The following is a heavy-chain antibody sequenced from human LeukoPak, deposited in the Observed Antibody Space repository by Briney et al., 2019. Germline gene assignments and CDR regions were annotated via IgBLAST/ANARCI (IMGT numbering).Heavy chain of an antibody. D-gene: IGHD1-14*01. CDR3: AKGGLHYPHHLDY. V-gene: IGHV3-30*02. CDR2: IRFDGSNK. Sequence: GGSLILSCAASGFIFSSYGMHWVRQAPGKGLEWVAFIRFDGSNKFYADSVKGRFTVSRDNSKNMLYLQMDILRAEDTAVYYCAKGGLHYPHHLDYWGQGTLVTVSS. CDR1: GFIFSSYG. J-gene: IGHJ4*02.